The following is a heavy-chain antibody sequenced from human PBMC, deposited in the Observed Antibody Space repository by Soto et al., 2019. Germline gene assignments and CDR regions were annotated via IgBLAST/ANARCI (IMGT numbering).Heavy chain of an antibody. D-gene: IGHD2-15*01. CDR2: ISSSSSYI. Sequence: PGGSLRLSCAASGFTFSSYSMNWVRQAPGKGLEWVSSISSSSSYIYYADSVKGRFTISRDNAKNSLYLQMNSMRAEDTAVYYCAREVYGGGYCSGGSGYGGGNWFDPWGQGTLVTVSS. CDR1: GFTFSSYS. J-gene: IGHJ5*02. V-gene: IGHV3-21*01. CDR3: AREVYGGGYCSGGSGYGGGNWFDP.